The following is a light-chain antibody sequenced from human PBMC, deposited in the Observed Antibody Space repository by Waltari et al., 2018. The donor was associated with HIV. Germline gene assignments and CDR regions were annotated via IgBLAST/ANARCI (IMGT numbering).Light chain of an antibody. CDR1: QTISTY. Sequence: DIQMTQSPSSLSASVGDRVTDTCRASQTISTYLNWYHQKPGKAPKLLICAASSLQSGVPSRFSGSGSGTDFTLTISSLQPEDFGSYYCLQSDSTPLTFGGGTKVEI. V-gene: IGKV1-39*01. J-gene: IGKJ4*01. CDR2: AAS. CDR3: LQSDSTPLT.